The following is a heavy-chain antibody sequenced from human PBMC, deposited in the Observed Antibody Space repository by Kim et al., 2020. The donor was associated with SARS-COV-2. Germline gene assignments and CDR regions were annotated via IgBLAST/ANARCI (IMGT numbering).Heavy chain of an antibody. D-gene: IGHD7-27*01. J-gene: IGHJ3*02. V-gene: IGHV1-18*01. Sequence: NTNNAQKLQGRVTMTTDTSTSTAYMELRSLRSDDTAVYYCARHWGWAFDIWGQGTMVTVSS. CDR2: NT. CDR3: ARHWGWAFDI.